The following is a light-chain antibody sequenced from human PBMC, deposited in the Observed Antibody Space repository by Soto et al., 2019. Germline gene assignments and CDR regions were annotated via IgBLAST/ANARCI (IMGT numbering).Light chain of an antibody. CDR3: VLYMGSGISV. CDR1: SGSVSTSYY. Sequence: QTVMTQEPSFSVSPGRTVTLTCGLSSGSVSTSYYPSWYQQTPGQPPRTLIYSTNTRSSGVPDRFSGSILGNKAALTITGAQADDESDYYCVLYMGSGISVFGGGTQLTVL. V-gene: IGLV8-61*01. J-gene: IGLJ3*02. CDR2: STN.